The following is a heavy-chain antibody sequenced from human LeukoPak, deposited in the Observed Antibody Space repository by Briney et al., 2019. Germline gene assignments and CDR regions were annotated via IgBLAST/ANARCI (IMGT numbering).Heavy chain of an antibody. CDR3: ARSHQVVRGAYYFDY. V-gene: IGHV3-30*02. CDR2: IRYDGSNK. Sequence: GGSLRLSCAASGFTFSSYGMHWVRQAPGKGLEWVAFIRYDGSNKYYADSVKGRFTISRDNAKNSLYLQMNSLRAEDTAVYYCARSHQVVRGAYYFDYWGQGTLVTVSS. J-gene: IGHJ4*02. CDR1: GFTFSSYG. D-gene: IGHD3-10*01.